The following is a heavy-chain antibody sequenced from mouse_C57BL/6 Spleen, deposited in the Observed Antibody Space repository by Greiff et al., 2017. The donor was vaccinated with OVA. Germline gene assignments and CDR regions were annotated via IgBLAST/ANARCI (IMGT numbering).Heavy chain of an antibody. V-gene: IGHV5-4*01. CDR3: ARDDYYPFAY. J-gene: IGHJ3*01. CDR2: ISDGGSYT. D-gene: IGHD1-1*01. Sequence: EVNLVESGGGLVKPGGSLKLSCAASGFTFSSYAMSWVRQTPEQRLEWVATISDGGSYTYYPDNVKGRFTISRDNAKNNLYLQMSHLKSEDTAMYYCARDDYYPFAYWGQGTLVTVSA. CDR1: GFTFSSYA.